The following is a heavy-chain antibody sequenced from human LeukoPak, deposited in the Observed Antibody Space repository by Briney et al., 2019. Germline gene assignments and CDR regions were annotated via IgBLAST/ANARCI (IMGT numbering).Heavy chain of an antibody. CDR1: GFTFSGSA. CDR3: TRSITGSERSLFDY. CDR2: IRSKANSYAT. V-gene: IGHV3-73*01. D-gene: IGHD1-20*01. Sequence: GGSLGLSCAASGFTFSGSAMHWVRQASGKGLEWVGRIRSKANSYATAYAASVKGRFTISRDDSKNTAYLQMNSLKTEDTAVYYCTRSITGSERSLFDYWGQGTLVTVSS. J-gene: IGHJ4*02.